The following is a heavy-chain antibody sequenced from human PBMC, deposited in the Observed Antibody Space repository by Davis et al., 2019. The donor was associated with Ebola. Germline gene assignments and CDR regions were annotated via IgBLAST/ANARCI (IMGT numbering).Heavy chain of an antibody. D-gene: IGHD6-13*01. J-gene: IGHJ3*02. Sequence: GGSLRLSCAASGFTFSSYSMNWVRQAPGKGLEWVSSISSSSSYIYYADSVKGRFTISRDNAKNSLYLQMNSLRAEDTAVYYCASLIAAAGNDAFDIWGQGTMVTVSS. V-gene: IGHV3-21*01. CDR2: ISSSSSYI. CDR3: ASLIAAAGNDAFDI. CDR1: GFTFSSYS.